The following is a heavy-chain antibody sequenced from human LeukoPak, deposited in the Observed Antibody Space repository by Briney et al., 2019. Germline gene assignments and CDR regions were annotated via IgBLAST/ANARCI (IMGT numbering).Heavy chain of an antibody. CDR3: ARDGNYGMDV. J-gene: IGHJ6*02. D-gene: IGHD1-26*01. CDR1: GYTFTSYD. Sequence: GASVKVSCKASGYTFTSYDINWVRQAPGQGLEWMGIINPSGGSTSYAQKFQGRVTMTRDTSTSTVYMELSSLRSEDTAVYYCARDGNYGMDVWGQGTTVTVSS. V-gene: IGHV1-46*01. CDR2: INPSGGST.